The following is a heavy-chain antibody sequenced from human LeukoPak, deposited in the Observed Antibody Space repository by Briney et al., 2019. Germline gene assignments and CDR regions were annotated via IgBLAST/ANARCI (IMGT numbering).Heavy chain of an antibody. J-gene: IGHJ3*02. V-gene: IGHV4-61*02. CDR2: IYTSGST. CDR1: GGSISSGSYY. CDR3: ARDRGVQLWSHQEAFDI. Sequence: SETLSLTCTVSGGSISSGSYYWSWIRQPAGKGLESIGRIYTSGSTNYNPSLKSRVTISVDTSKNQFSLKLSSVTAADTAVYYCARDRGVQLWSHQEAFDIWGQGTMVTVSS. D-gene: IGHD5-18*01.